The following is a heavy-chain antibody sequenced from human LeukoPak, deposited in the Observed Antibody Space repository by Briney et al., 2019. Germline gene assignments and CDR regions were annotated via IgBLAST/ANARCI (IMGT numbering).Heavy chain of an antibody. CDR1: GFTFSSYS. J-gene: IGHJ4*02. D-gene: IGHD3-22*01. CDR2: ISSSSSYI. Sequence: GGSLRLSCAASGFTFSSYSMNWVRQAPGKGLEWVSSISSSSSYIYYADSVKGRFTISRDNSKNTLYLQMNSLRAEDTAVYYCAMRRITMIVVVITEYYFDYWGQGTLVTVSS. CDR3: AMRRITMIVVVITEYYFDY. V-gene: IGHV3-21*04.